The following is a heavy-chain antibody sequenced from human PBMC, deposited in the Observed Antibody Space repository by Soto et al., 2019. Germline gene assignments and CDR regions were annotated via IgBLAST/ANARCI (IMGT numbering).Heavy chain of an antibody. J-gene: IGHJ4*02. D-gene: IGHD3-16*01. CDR2: IYYSGST. V-gene: IGHV4-31*03. CDR3: ARDGELGEPFDY. Sequence: QVQLQESGPGLVKPSQTLSLTCTVSGGSISSGGYYWSWIRQHPGKGLEWIGYIYYSGSTYYNPSLKSRXXIXVXXSKNQFSLKLSSVTAADTAVYYCARDGELGEPFDYWGQGTLVTVSS. CDR1: GGSISSGGYY.